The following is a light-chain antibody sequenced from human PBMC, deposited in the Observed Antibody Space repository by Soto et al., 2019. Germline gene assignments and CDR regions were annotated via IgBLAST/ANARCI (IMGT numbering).Light chain of an antibody. CDR3: SSYTSASTLGV. J-gene: IGLJ1*01. V-gene: IGLV2-14*01. CDR1: RSDVGSYNF. CDR2: EVN. Sequence: QSALTQPASVSGSPGQSITISCTGTRSDVGSYNFVSWYQQHPGKAPKLMIYEVNNRPSGVSNRFSGSKSGNTASLTISGLQAGDEADYYCSSYTSASTLGVFGTGTKVTV.